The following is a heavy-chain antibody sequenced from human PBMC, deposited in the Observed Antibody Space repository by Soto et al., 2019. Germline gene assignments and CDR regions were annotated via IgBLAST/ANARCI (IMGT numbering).Heavy chain of an antibody. V-gene: IGHV1-69*02. CDR3: ARGTAIVVPAANDAFDI. J-gene: IGHJ3*02. Sequence: QVQLVQSGAEVKKPGSSVKVSCKASGGTFSSYTISWVRQAPGQGLEWIGRIIPILGIANYAQKFQGRVTITADKSTSTAYMELSSLRSEDTAVYYCARGTAIVVPAANDAFDIWGQGTMVTVSS. D-gene: IGHD2-2*01. CDR1: GGTFSSYT. CDR2: IIPILGIA.